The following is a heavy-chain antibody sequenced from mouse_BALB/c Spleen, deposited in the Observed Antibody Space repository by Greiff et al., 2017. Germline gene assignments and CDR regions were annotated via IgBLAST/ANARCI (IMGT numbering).Heavy chain of an antibody. CDR2: IDPYYGGT. V-gene: IGHV1-53*01. J-gene: IGHJ2*01. CDR3: ARSRDSGYFDY. CDR1: GYTFTSYW. D-gene: IGHD3-1*01. Sequence: QVQLQQPGAELVKPGASVKLSCKASGYTFTSYWMHWVKQRPGQGLEWIGNIDPYYGGTSYNQKFKGKATLTVDKSSSTAYMQLKSLTSEDSAVYYCARSRDSGYFDYWGQGTTLTVSS.